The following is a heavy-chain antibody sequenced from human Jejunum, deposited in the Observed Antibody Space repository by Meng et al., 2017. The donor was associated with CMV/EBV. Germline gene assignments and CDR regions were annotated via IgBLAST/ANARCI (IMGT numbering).Heavy chain of an antibody. D-gene: IGHD1-14*01. CDR1: GGSLSTHT. Sequence: VEVVLSGHEVKKPGSPVKFSCKPFGGSLSTHTFSWVRQAPGQGLEWMGGLIAVFDKTKAAPRFQDRVTFTADESTSTAYMELSSLTFDDTAVYFCARGRRNEPLFDYWGQGTLVTVSS. V-gene: IGHV1-69*13. CDR3: ARGRRNEPLFDY. J-gene: IGHJ4*02. CDR2: LIAVFDKT.